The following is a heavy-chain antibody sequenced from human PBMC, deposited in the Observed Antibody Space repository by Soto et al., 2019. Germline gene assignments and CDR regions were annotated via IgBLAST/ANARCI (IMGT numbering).Heavy chain of an antibody. J-gene: IGHJ4*02. Sequence: QVQLVESGGGVVQPGRSLRLSCAASGFTFRSYGMHWVRQAPGKGLEWVTVIWYDGSNKYYADSVKGRFTISRDNSKKTQYLQMNSLRAEATAVYYCARGNYEGSGVTDYWGQGTLVTVSS. V-gene: IGHV3-33*01. D-gene: IGHD3-10*01. CDR3: ARGNYEGSGVTDY. CDR1: GFTFRSYG. CDR2: IWYDGSNK.